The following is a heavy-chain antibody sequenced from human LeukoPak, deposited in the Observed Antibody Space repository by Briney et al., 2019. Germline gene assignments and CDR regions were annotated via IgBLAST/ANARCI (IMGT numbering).Heavy chain of an antibody. CDR2: ISSSSSYI. D-gene: IGHD6-13*01. Sequence: PGGSLRLSCAASGFTFSSYSMNWVRQAPGKGLEWVSSISSSSSYIYYADSVKGRFTISRDSAKNSLYLQMNSLRAEDTAVYYCARTAAAVLDAFDIWGQGTMVTVSS. CDR3: ARTAAAVLDAFDI. CDR1: GFTFSSYS. J-gene: IGHJ3*02. V-gene: IGHV3-21*01.